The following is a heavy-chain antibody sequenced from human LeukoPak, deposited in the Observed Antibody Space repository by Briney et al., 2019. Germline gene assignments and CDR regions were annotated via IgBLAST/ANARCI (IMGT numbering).Heavy chain of an antibody. V-gene: IGHV4-38-2*01. CDR3: ARNMSTEGWFDS. CDR1: DYSITSGDY. J-gene: IGHJ5*01. CDR2: IYNSVST. Sequence: PSETLSLTCVVSDYSITSGDYWAWIRQPPGKGLEWIGNIYNSVSTSCNPSLKSRVTMSVDPSKNQFSLNLRSVTAADTAVYYCARNMSTEGWFDSWGRGTLVTVSS. D-gene: IGHD5/OR15-5a*01.